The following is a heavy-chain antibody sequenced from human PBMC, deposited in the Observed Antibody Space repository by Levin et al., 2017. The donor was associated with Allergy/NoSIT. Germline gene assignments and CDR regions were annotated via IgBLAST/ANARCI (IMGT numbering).Heavy chain of an antibody. D-gene: IGHD2-21*01. Sequence: SCAASGLTFSDHYMGWVRQAPGKGLEWVGRTRNKADGDTIEYAASVKGRFTISRDDSKNLLYLQMNSLKTEDTAVYFCARSGRCGGYAFAYWGQGALVTVSS. CDR3: ARSGRCGGYAFAY. V-gene: IGHV3-72*01. CDR1: GLTFSDHY. CDR2: TRNKADGDTI. J-gene: IGHJ4*02.